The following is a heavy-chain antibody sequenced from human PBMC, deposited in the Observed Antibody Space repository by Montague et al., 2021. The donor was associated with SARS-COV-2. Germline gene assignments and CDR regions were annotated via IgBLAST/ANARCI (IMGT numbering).Heavy chain of an antibody. CDR1: GGSISSGCYY. J-gene: IGHJ4*02. Sequence: TLSLTCTVSGGSISSGCYYWIWIRQPAGKGREWIVRISISGCSNYNPPLKRRVTISADTSKNQLSLKLISVAAADTAVYECARAIAVAGPFDYWGQGTLVAVSS. D-gene: IGHD6-19*01. CDR3: ARAIAVAGPFDY. CDR2: ISISGCS. V-gene: IGHV4-61*02.